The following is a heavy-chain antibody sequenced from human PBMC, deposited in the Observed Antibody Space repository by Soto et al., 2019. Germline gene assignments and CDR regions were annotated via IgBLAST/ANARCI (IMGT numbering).Heavy chain of an antibody. Sequence: QVQLQESGPGLVKPSQTLSLTCTVSGGSISSGGYYWSWIRQHPGKGLEWIGYSYYSGSTYYNPSLKSRVTISVDTSKNQFSLKLSSVTAADTAVYYCARGGSSSPYFDSWGQGTLVTVSS. V-gene: IGHV4-31*03. CDR2: SYYSGST. CDR1: GGSISSGGYY. CDR3: ARGGSSSPYFDS. J-gene: IGHJ4*02. D-gene: IGHD6-13*01.